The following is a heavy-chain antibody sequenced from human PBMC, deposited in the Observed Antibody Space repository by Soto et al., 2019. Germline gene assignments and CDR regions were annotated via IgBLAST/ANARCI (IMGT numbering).Heavy chain of an antibody. CDR1: GGSISGYY. CDR2: IYYSGST. J-gene: IGHJ5*02. V-gene: IGHV4-39*01. CDR3: ARLHCNSSYCVQLDP. Sequence: PSETLSLTCTVSGGSISGYYWGWIRQPPGKGLEWIGSIYYSGSTSYNPSLKSRVTMSVDTSKNQLSLKLSSVTAADTAVYYCARLHCNSSYCVQLDPWGQGTLVTVAS. D-gene: IGHD2-2*01.